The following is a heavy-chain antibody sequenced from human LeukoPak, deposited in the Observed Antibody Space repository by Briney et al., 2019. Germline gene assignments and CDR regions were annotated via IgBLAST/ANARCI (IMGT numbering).Heavy chain of an antibody. CDR1: GFTLSSYS. Sequence: GGSLRLSCAASGFTLSSYSMNWVRQAPGKGLEWVSYISSSSSTIYYADSVKGRFTISRDNAKNSLYLQMNSLRDEDTAVYYCARAYGGDYGDYDSYFDLWGRGTLVTVSS. V-gene: IGHV3-48*02. CDR3: ARAYGGDYGDYDSYFDL. CDR2: ISSSSSTI. D-gene: IGHD4-17*01. J-gene: IGHJ2*01.